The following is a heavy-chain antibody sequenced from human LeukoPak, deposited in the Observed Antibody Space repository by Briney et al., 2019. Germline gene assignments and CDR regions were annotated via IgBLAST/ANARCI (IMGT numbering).Heavy chain of an antibody. CDR3: ARGGQWLVRDAFDI. D-gene: IGHD6-19*01. CDR1: GFTFSSYE. V-gene: IGHV3-48*03. CDR2: ISSSGSTI. J-gene: IGHJ3*02. Sequence: PGGSLRLSCAASGFTFSSYEMNRVRQAPGKGLEWVSYISSSGSTIYYADSVKGRFTISRDNAKNSLYLQMNGLRAEDTAVYYCARGGQWLVRDAFDIWGQGTMVTVSS.